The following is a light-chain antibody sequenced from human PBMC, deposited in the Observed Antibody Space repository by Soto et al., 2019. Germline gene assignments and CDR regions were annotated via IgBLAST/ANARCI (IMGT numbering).Light chain of an antibody. Sequence: EIVLTQSPATLSLSPGERATLSCRASQSVSSNLAWYQQKPGQAPRLLIYGASTRATGIPARFSGSGSGTEFTLSISSLQSEDSAVYYCQQYNNWPPITFGQGTRLEIK. J-gene: IGKJ5*01. CDR1: QSVSSN. CDR2: GAS. CDR3: QQYNNWPPIT. V-gene: IGKV3D-15*01.